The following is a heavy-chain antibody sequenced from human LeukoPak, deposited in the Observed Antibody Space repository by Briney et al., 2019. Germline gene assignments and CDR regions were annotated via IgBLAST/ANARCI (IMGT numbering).Heavy chain of an antibody. CDR1: GYTFSGYY. V-gene: IGHV1-2*02. CDR3: ARVGYFIIDVFDL. CDR2: INPNSGGT. J-gene: IGHJ3*01. Sequence: ASVKVSCKASGYTFSGYYMHWVRQAPGQGLEWMGWINPNSGGTNYAQKFQGRVTMTRDTSITTAYMELSSLRSDDTAVYYCARVGYFIIDVFDLGDQGTVATFS. D-gene: IGHD3-10*01.